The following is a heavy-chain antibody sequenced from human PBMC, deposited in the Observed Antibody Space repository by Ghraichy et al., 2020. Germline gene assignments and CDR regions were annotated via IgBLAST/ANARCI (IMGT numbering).Heavy chain of an antibody. Sequence: GGSLRLSCAASGFTFSSYAMSWVRQAPGKGLEWVSAISGSGGSTYYADSVKDRFTVSRDNSKNTLYLQMNSLRAEDTAVYYCAKLTVRARAAYYYFDYWGQGTLVTVSS. CDR2: ISGSGGST. CDR3: AKLTVRARAAYYYFDY. V-gene: IGHV3-23*01. CDR1: GFTFSSYA. D-gene: IGHD2-15*01. J-gene: IGHJ4*02.